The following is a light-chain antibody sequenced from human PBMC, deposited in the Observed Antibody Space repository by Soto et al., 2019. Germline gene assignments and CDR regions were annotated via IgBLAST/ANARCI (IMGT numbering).Light chain of an antibody. V-gene: IGLV2-14*01. J-gene: IGLJ1*01. CDR2: EVT. CDR3: GSYTGSITYV. CDR1: TSDVGAYNY. Sequence: QSVLTQPASVSGSLGQSITISCTGTTSDVGAYNYVSWYQQHPGKAPILMIYEVTNRPSGVPNRFSGSKSGNTASLTISGLQVEDEAEYYCGSYTGSITYVFGPGTKVTVL.